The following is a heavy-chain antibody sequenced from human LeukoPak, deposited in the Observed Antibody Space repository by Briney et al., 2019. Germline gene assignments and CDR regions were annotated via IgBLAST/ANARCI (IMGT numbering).Heavy chain of an antibody. Sequence: TGGSLRLSCAASGFTFSSYAMSWVRQAPGKGLEWVSAISGSGGSTYYADSVKGRFTISRDNSKNTLHLQMNSLRAEDTAVYYCAKLRPLRLTGYYNPDYWGQGTLVTVSS. CDR2: ISGSGGST. J-gene: IGHJ4*02. CDR3: AKLRPLRLTGYYNPDY. CDR1: GFTFSSYA. D-gene: IGHD3-9*01. V-gene: IGHV3-23*01.